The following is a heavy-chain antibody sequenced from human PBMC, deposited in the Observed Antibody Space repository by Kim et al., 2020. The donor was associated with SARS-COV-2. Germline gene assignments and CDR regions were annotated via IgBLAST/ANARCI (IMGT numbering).Heavy chain of an antibody. V-gene: IGHV4-39*07. D-gene: IGHD6-19*01. CDR1: GGSISSSSYY. CDR3: ARVHSSGWPDY. CDR2: IYYSGST. J-gene: IGHJ4*02. Sequence: SETLSLTCTVSGGSISSSSYYWGWIRQPPGKGLEWIGSIYYSGSTYYNPSLKSRVTISVDTSKNQFSLKLSSVTAADTAVYYCARVHSSGWPDYWGQGTLVTVSS.